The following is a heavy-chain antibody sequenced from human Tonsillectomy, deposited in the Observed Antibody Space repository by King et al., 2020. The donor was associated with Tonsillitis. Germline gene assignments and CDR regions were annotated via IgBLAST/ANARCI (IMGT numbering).Heavy chain of an antibody. Sequence: VQLVESGGGLVQPGGSLRLSCAASGFTFSSYAMSWVRQAPGKGLEWVSGISGSGGSTYYADSVKGRFTISRDTSKNTLYLHMNSLRADDTAVYYCAKEPAAVVYYYGMDVWGQGTTVTVSS. CDR3: AKEPAAVVYYYGMDV. D-gene: IGHD3-22*01. J-gene: IGHJ6*02. CDR1: GFTFSSYA. V-gene: IGHV3-23*04. CDR2: ISGSGGST.